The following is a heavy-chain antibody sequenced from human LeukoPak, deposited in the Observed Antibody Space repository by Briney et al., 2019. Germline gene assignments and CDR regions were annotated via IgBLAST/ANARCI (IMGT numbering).Heavy chain of an antibody. CDR1: GFTFSSYE. V-gene: IGHV3-48*03. J-gene: IGHJ4*02. CDR3: AKDRTPYIAAAGRGFDY. Sequence: PGGSLRLSCAASGFTFSSYEMNWVRQAPGKGLEWVSYISSSGSTIYYADSVKGRFTISRDNSKNTLYLQMNSLRAEDTAVYYCAKDRTPYIAAAGRGFDYWGQGTLVTVSS. D-gene: IGHD6-13*01. CDR2: ISSSGSTI.